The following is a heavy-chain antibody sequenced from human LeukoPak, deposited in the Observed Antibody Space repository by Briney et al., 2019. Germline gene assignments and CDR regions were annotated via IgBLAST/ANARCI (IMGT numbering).Heavy chain of an antibody. J-gene: IGHJ4*02. CDR2: IKEDGSQK. V-gene: IGHV3-7*04. D-gene: IGHD3-10*01. Sequence: GGSLRLSCAASGFTFSRSWMIWVRQAPGKGLEWVANIKEDGSQKFYVDSVKGRFTISRDNARNSLYLQMSSLRAEDTVVYYCARGFGDCWGQGTLVTVSS. CDR1: GFTFSRSW. CDR3: ARGFGDC.